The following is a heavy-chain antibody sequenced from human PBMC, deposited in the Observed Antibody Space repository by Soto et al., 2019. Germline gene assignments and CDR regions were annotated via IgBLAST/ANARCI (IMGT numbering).Heavy chain of an antibody. J-gene: IGHJ6*03. CDR1: GFTFSSYA. V-gene: IGHV3-23*01. CDR2: ISGSGGST. CDR3: AKGRGITIFGVVITARAYYYMDV. Sequence: EVQLLESGGGLVQPGGSLRLSCAASGFTFSSYAMSWVRQAPGKGLEWVSAISGSGGSTYYADSVKGRFTISRDNSKNTLYLQMNRLRAEDTAVYYCAKGRGITIFGVVITARAYYYMDVWGKGTTVTVSS. D-gene: IGHD3-3*01.